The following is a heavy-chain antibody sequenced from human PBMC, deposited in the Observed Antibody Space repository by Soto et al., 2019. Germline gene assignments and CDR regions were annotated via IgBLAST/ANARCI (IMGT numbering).Heavy chain of an antibody. D-gene: IGHD5-12*01. J-gene: IGHJ4*02. CDR1: GFTFSSYS. CDR3: ARVLVVARQAGESEGPDY. V-gene: IGHV3-48*01. Sequence: EVQLVESGGGLVQPGGSLRLSCAASGFTFSSYSMNWVRQAPGKGLEWVSYISSSSSTIYYADSVKGRFTISRDNAKNSLYLQMNSLRAEDTAVYYCARVLVVARQAGESEGPDYWGQGTLVTVSS. CDR2: ISSSSSTI.